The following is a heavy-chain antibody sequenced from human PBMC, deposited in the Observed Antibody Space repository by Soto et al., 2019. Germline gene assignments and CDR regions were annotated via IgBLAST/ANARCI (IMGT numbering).Heavy chain of an antibody. CDR2: ISGSGDNT. V-gene: IGHV3-23*01. CDR1: GFTFGSYS. J-gene: IGHJ4*02. D-gene: IGHD2-2*01. CDR3: AKRFAGVPVARY. Sequence: GGSLRLSCAASGFTFGSYSMSWVRLAPGKGLEWVSAISGSGDNTFYADSVKGRFTISRDNSKNTLYLQMNSLRAEDTAVYYCAKRFAGVPVARYWGQGTLVTVSS.